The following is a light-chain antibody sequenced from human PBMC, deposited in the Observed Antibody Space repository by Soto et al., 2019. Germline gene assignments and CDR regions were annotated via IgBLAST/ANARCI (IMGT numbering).Light chain of an antibody. CDR2: SAS. Sequence: DIQMNQSPSSLSATVGDRVTITCRAGQTVTDYLNWYQRKPGKAPKLLIYSASTLQSGVPSRFSGSGSGTDFTLTITSLQPEDFGTYYCHQTYSTPQTFGHWTKV. V-gene: IGKV1-39*01. J-gene: IGKJ1*01. CDR3: HQTYSTPQT. CDR1: QTVTDY.